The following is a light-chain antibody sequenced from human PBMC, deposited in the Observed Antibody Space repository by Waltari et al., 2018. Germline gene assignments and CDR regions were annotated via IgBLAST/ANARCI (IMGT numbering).Light chain of an antibody. Sequence: EIVMTQSPDTLSVFPGERATLSCRASQSIRSNLALYQHKPGQAPRLLIYAASTRATGIPARFRGSGSGTEFTLTISSLQSEDFSVYFCQQYDNWLGTFGPGTKVEIK. CDR1: QSIRSN. J-gene: IGKJ1*01. CDR2: AAS. V-gene: IGKV3-15*01. CDR3: QQYDNWLGT.